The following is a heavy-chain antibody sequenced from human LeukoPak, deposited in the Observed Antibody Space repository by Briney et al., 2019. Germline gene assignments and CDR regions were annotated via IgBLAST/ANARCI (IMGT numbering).Heavy chain of an antibody. Sequence: GGSLRLSCAASGFTFSDYSMNWVRQAPGKGLEWVSSISSSSDYIYYADSVEGRFTISRDNAKNSLYLQMRSLRAEDTAVYYCASAIARTGYYFYYMDVWGTGTTVTVSS. CDR2: ISSSSDYI. D-gene: IGHD6-13*01. CDR3: ASAIARTGYYFYYMDV. CDR1: GFTFSDYS. V-gene: IGHV3-21*01. J-gene: IGHJ6*03.